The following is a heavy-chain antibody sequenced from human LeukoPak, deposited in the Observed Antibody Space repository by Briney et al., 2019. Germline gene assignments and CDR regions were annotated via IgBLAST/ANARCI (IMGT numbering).Heavy chain of an antibody. CDR1: GFTFSTYA. D-gene: IGHD6-19*01. CDR3: AKAGYSSGWYYYYGMDV. CDR2: ISGSGGST. V-gene: IGHV3-23*01. Sequence: GGYLRLSCAASGFTFSTYAMSWVRQAPGKGLECVSAISGSGGSTYYADSVKGRFTISRDNSKNTLYLQMNSLRAEDTAVYYCAKAGYSSGWYYYYGMDVWGQGTTVTVSS. J-gene: IGHJ6*02.